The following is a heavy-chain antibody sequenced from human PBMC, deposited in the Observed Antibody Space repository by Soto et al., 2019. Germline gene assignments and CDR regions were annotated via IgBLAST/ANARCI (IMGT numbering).Heavy chain of an antibody. D-gene: IGHD2-15*01. V-gene: IGHV4-31*03. J-gene: IGHJ5*02. Sequence: SXNLSLPFTVSGGSISSGGYYWSCIRQHPGKGLEWIGYIYYSGSTYYNPSLKSRVTISVDTSKNQFSLKLSSVTAADTAVYYCATRRVSAAPNWFDPWGQGTLVTVSS. CDR3: ATRRVSAAPNWFDP. CDR1: GGSISSGGYY. CDR2: IYYSGST.